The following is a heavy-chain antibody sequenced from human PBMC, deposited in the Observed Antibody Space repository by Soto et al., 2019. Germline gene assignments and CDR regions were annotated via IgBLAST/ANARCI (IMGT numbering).Heavy chain of an antibody. V-gene: IGHV3-66*01. CDR2: IYSGGST. J-gene: IGHJ6*02. D-gene: IGHD3-3*01. Sequence: PGGSLRLSCATSGFTVSSTYMSWVRQAPGKGLEWVSLIYSGGSTYYADSAKGRFTISRDNSKNTLYLQMNSLRAEDTAVYYCARAGRYDFWSGYYHYYYGMDVWGQGTTVTVSS. CDR3: ARAGRYDFWSGYYHYYYGMDV. CDR1: GFTVSSTY.